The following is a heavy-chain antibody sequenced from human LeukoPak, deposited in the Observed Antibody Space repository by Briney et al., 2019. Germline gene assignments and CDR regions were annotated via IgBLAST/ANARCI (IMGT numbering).Heavy chain of an antibody. D-gene: IGHD3-3*01. CDR1: GYTLTVLS. CDR2: FDPEDGET. J-gene: IGHJ4*02. CDR3: ATDINDDFWSGYYGFDY. Sequence: ASVKVSCKVSGYTLTVLSMHWVRQAPGKGLEWMGGFDPEDGETIYAQKFQGRVTMTEDTSTDTAYMELSSLRSEDTAVYYCATDINDDFWSGYYGFDYWGQGTLVTVSS. V-gene: IGHV1-24*01.